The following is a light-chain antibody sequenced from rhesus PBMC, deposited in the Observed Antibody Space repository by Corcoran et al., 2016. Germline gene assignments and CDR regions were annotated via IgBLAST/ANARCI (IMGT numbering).Light chain of an antibody. Sequence: EIVMTQSPATLSLSPGERATLSCSASQSVSTYVAWYQHKPEQPPRLRSYCAPSRATGIPHRFSGTASGTDFTLTISSLEPEDFAVFYCNQYSTWPFTFGPGTKLDIK. CDR3: NQYSTWPFT. CDR2: CAP. CDR1: QSVSTY. J-gene: IGKJ3*01. V-gene: IGKV3S9*01.